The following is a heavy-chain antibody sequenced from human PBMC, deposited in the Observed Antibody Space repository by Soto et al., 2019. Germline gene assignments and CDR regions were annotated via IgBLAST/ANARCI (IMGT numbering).Heavy chain of an antibody. V-gene: IGHV3-48*01. J-gene: IGHJ4*02. Sequence: GGSLRLSCAASGFTFSTYSMNWVRQAPGKGLEWVSYISSSSSTIFYTDSVKGRFTVSRDNAKNSLYLQMNSLRAEDTVFYYCARDKHWPFAYCSQGTQVTVSS. CDR3: ARDKHWPFAY. CDR2: ISSSSSTI. CDR1: GFTFSTYS. D-gene: IGHD1-1*01.